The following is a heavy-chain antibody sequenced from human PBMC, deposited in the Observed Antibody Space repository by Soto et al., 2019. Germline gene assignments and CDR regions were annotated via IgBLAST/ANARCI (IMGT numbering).Heavy chain of an antibody. CDR1: GYTFTSYD. CDR2: MNPNSGNT. D-gene: IGHD3-3*01. J-gene: IGHJ6*02. V-gene: IGHV1-8*01. CDR3: ARVERITIFGVVNYYYGMDV. Sequence: QVQLVQSGAEVKKPGASVKVSCKASGYTFTSYDINWVRQATGQGLEWMGWMNPNSGNTGYAQKFQGRVTITRNTSISTAYLELSSLRSEDTAVYYCARVERITIFGVVNYYYGMDVWGQGTTVTVSS.